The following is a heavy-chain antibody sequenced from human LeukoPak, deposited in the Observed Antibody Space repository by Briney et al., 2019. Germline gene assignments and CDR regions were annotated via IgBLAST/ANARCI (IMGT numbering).Heavy chain of an antibody. CDR3: AGEDPDYGGTTFDP. D-gene: IGHD4-17*01. V-gene: IGHV1-2*02. J-gene: IGHJ5*02. CDR2: INPNSGGT. CDR1: GYTFTGYY. Sequence: ASVKVSCKASGYTFTGYYMHWVRQAPGQGLEWMGWINPNSGGTNYAQKFQGRVTMTRDTSISTAYMELSRLRSDDTAVYYCAGEDPDYGGTTFDPWGQGTLVTVSS.